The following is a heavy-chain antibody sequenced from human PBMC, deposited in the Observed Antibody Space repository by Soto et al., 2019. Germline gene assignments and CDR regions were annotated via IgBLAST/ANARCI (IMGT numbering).Heavy chain of an antibody. J-gene: IGHJ5*02. CDR3: TSDRKGAYGFDP. Sequence: QVQLVQSGAEVKKPGASVKVSCKASGYTFSTYGFSWVRQAPGQGLEWMGWIGADNGDTNYAQNFQGRVTMTTDTSSIALYVALRSLTSDDTAVYFCTSDRKGAYGFDPWGQGTLVTVSS. CDR2: IGADNGDT. CDR1: GYTFSTYG. D-gene: IGHD3-10*01. V-gene: IGHV1-18*01.